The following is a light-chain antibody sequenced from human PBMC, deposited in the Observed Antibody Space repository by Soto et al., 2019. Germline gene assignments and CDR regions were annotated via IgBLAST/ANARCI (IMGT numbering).Light chain of an antibody. Sequence: EIVLTQSPGTLPLSPGEGASLSCRASQSVTLIYFGSYQQKPGQAPRLLIYGTSRMAVGIPDRFSGSGSGRDFSLTISRVEPEDSAIYYCHQYESSPWTFGQGTKVEI. J-gene: IGKJ1*01. CDR2: GTS. V-gene: IGKV3-20*01. CDR3: HQYESSPWT. CDR1: QSVTLIY.